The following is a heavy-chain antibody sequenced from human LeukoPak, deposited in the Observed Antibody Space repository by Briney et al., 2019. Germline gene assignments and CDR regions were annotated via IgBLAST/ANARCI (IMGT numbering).Heavy chain of an antibody. Sequence: SVKVSCKASGGTFSSYAISWVRQAPGQGLEWMGGIIPIFGTANYAQKFQGRVTITADESTSTAYMELSSLRSEDTAVYYCARGTRVTAIPIFDYWGQGTLVTVSS. CDR2: IIPIFGTA. CDR1: GGTFSSYA. J-gene: IGHJ4*02. V-gene: IGHV1-69*13. D-gene: IGHD2-21*02. CDR3: ARGTRVTAIPIFDY.